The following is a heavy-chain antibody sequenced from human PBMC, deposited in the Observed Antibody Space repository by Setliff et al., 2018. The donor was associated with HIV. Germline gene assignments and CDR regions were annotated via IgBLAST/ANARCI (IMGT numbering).Heavy chain of an antibody. CDR2: IYSGGST. J-gene: IGHJ3*02. CDR1: GFTVSSNY. D-gene: IGHD4-4*01. V-gene: IGHV3-66*02. Sequence: GGSLRLSCAASGFTVSSNYMSWVRQAPGKGLEWVSVIYSGGSTYYADTVKGRFTISRDNSKNTLYLQMNSLRAEDTAVYYCAKDGDYRNGDYDAFDIWGQGTMVTVSS. CDR3: AKDGDYRNGDYDAFDI.